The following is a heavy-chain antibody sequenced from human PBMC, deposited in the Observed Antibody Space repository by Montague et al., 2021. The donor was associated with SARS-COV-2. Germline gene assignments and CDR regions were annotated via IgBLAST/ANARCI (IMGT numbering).Heavy chain of an antibody. D-gene: IGHD3-10*01. Sequence: SETLSLTSAVYGASFSSYHWNWICQPPGKGLEWIGELNRCGSTXXXQSXXXRVTMSVDTSSSQFSLSLSSVTAADTAAYYCASGRPTLTRGAPPWLSRVARFDYWSQGTLVTVSS. CDR2: LNRCGST. V-gene: IGHV4-34*01. CDR1: GASFSSYH. CDR3: ASGRPTLTRGAPPWLSRVARFDY. J-gene: IGHJ4*02.